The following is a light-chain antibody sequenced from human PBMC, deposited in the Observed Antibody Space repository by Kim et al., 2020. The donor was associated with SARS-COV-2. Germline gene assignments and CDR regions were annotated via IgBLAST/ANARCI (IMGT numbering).Light chain of an antibody. CDR2: SAD. V-gene: IGLV8-61*01. J-gene: IGLJ3*02. CDR1: SGSGSTRHY. Sequence: GGTVTRTCGLRSGSGSTRHYTSWSQQTPGQVPRAPIYSADTRSSGVPDRFSGAIRGNKAALTITGAQADDESDYYCMLYMVNGISVFGGGTQLTVL. CDR3: MLYMVNGISV.